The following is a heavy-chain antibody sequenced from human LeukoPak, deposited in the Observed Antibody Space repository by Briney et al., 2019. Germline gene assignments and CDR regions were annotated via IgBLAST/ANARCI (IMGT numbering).Heavy chain of an antibody. Sequence: PGGSLRLSCAASGFTFSRHVMHWVRQAPGQALEYVLGINGDGDITYNSVKDVNSVGDRFTISRDNSKNILYLQMGSLRAEDMAVYYCAREGPSSGPGDLDYWGQGSLVTVSS. CDR3: AREGPSSGPGDLDY. J-gene: IGHJ4*02. V-gene: IGHV3-64*01. D-gene: IGHD6-6*01. CDR1: GFTFSRHV. CDR2: INGDGDIT.